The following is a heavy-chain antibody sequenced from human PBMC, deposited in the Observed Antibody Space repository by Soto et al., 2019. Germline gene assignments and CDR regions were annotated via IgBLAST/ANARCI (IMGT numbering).Heavy chain of an antibody. Sequence: EVQLLESGGGLVQPGGSLRLSCAASGFTLSSYGMSCVRQAPGKGLEWVSAIRGSDGSTYYADSVKGRFTISRDNSKNTLYLQMNSLRVEDTAVYYCAKDVNYDMLAGYYFYWGQGTLVTVSS. V-gene: IGHV3-23*01. CDR2: IRGSDGST. CDR3: AKDVNYDMLAGYYFY. J-gene: IGHJ4*02. CDR1: GFTLSSYG. D-gene: IGHD3-9*01.